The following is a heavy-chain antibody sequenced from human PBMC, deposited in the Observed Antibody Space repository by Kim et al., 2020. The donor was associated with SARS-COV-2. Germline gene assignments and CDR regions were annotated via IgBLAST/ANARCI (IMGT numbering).Heavy chain of an antibody. CDR2: MNPNSGNT. Sequence: ASVKVSCKASGFTFTSYDINWVRQATGQGLEWMGWMNPNSGNTGYAQKFQGRVTMTRNTSISTAYMELSSLRSEDTAVYYCARGVLGGNWFDPWGQGTLVTVSS. CDR1: GFTFTSYD. D-gene: IGHD3-16*01. CDR3: ARGVLGGNWFDP. J-gene: IGHJ5*02. V-gene: IGHV1-8*01.